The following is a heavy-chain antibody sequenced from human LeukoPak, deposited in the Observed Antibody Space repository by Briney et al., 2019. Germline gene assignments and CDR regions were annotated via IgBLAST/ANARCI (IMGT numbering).Heavy chain of an antibody. CDR1: GFTFSSYG. V-gene: IGHV3-30*02. D-gene: IGHD3-22*01. Sequence: GGSLRLSCAASGFTFSSYGMHWGRQAPGKGLEWVAFIRYDGRNKYYADSVKGRFTISRDNAKNSLYLQLNSLRAEDTAVYYCARQRGGYYSNLLDYWGQGTLVTVSS. CDR3: ARQRGGYYSNLLDY. J-gene: IGHJ4*02. CDR2: IRYDGRNK.